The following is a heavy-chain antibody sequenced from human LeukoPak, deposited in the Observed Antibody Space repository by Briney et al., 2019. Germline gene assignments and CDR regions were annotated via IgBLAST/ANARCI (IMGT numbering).Heavy chain of an antibody. D-gene: IGHD3-3*01. CDR3: ARDVLRFLEWSADGMDV. Sequence: ASVKVSCKASGGTFSSYAISWVRQAPGQGLEWMGRIIPILGIANYAQKFQGRVTITADKSTSTAYMELGSLRSEDTAVYYCARDVLRFLEWSADGMDVWGQGTTVTVSS. J-gene: IGHJ6*02. V-gene: IGHV1-69*04. CDR1: GGTFSSYA. CDR2: IIPILGIA.